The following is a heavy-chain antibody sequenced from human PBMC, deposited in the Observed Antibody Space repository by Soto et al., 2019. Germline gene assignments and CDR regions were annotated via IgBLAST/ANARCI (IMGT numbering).Heavy chain of an antibody. CDR3: ARDSVGRSSAAV. Sequence: QVQLVQSGAEVKKPGSSVKVSCKASGGTFSSYTISWVRQAPGQGLEWMGRIIPILGIANYAQKFQGRVXIXAXXSTSTAYMGLSSLRSEDTAVYYCARDSVGRSSAAVWGQGTLVTVSS. V-gene: IGHV1-69*08. J-gene: IGHJ4*02. CDR2: IIPILGIA. CDR1: GGTFSSYT. D-gene: IGHD6-25*01.